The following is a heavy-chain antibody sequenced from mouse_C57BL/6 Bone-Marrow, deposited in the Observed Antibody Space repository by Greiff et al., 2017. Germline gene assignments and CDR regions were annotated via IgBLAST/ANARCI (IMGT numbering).Heavy chain of an antibody. CDR3: AREDYYGSMFAY. D-gene: IGHD1-1*01. CDR2: ISSGGSYT. CDR1: GFTFSSYG. J-gene: IGHJ3*01. V-gene: IGHV5-6*01. Sequence: EVKRVESGGDLVKPGGSLKLSCAASGFTFSSYGMSWVRQTPDKRLEWVATISSGGSYTYYPDSVKGRFTISRDNAKNTLYLQMSSLKSEDTAMYYCAREDYYGSMFAYWGQGTLVTVAA.